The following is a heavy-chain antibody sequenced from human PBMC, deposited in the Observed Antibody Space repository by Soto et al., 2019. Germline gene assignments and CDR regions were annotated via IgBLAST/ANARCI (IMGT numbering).Heavy chain of an antibody. Sequence: QVQLVESGGGVVQPGRSLRLSCAASGFTFSSYGMHWVRQAPGKGLEWVAVISYDGSNKYYADSVKGRFTISRDNSKNPLYLQMNSLRAEDTAVYYCAKPSIAARGIAGHSNYFYYWGQGTLVTVSS. V-gene: IGHV3-30*18. D-gene: IGHD6-6*01. CDR1: GFTFSSYG. CDR2: ISYDGSNK. J-gene: IGHJ4*02. CDR3: AKPSIAARGIAGHSNYFYY.